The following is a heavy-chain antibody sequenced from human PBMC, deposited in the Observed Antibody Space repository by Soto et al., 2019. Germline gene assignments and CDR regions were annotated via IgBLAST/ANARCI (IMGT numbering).Heavy chain of an antibody. D-gene: IGHD4-4*01. CDR1: GFAVSTNS. V-gene: IGHV3-66*01. J-gene: IGHJ6*03. CDR2: LYSGGTT. CDR3: ARDTVEVPDATAMDV. Sequence: EVQVVESGGGLVQPGGSLTLSCAASGFAVSTNSMSWVRRAPGKGLEWVSVLYSGGTTYYADSVKGRFTISRDNSKNTLYFQMDSLRVEDTAVYYCARDTVEVPDATAMDVWGKGTTVTVSS.